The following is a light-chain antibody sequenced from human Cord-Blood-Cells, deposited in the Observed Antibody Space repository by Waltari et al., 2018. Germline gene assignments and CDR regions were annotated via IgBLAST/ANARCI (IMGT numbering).Light chain of an antibody. V-gene: IGKV3-11*01. J-gene: IGKJ4*01. CDR1: QSVSSY. CDR2: DAS. Sequence: EIVLTQSTATLSLSPGERATLSCRASQSVSSYLAWYQQKPGQAPRLLIYDASNRGTGIPARFSGSGSGTDFTLTIGSLEPEDFAVYYCQQRSNWPLTCGGGTKVEIK. CDR3: QQRSNWPLT.